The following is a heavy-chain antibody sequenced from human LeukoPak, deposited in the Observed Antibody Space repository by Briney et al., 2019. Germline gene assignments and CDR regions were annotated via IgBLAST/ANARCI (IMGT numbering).Heavy chain of an antibody. CDR2: IRSKAYGGTT. Sequence: GGSLRLSCTASGFTFCDYAMSWFRQAPGKGLEWVGFIRSKAYGGTTEYAASVKGRFTISRDDSKSIAYLQMNSLKTEDTAVYYCTRFRYYDSSGYYYFDYWGQGTLVTVSS. CDR1: GFTFCDYA. V-gene: IGHV3-49*03. J-gene: IGHJ4*02. CDR3: TRFRYYDSSGYYYFDY. D-gene: IGHD3-22*01.